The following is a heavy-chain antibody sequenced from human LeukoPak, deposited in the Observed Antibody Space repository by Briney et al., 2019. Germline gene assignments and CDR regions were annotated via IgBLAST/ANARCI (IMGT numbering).Heavy chain of an antibody. J-gene: IGHJ6*03. Sequence: SVKVSCKASGGTFSSYGISWVRQAPGQGLEWMGGVIPMFGTANYAQMFQGRATITADESTSTAYMELSSLRSEDTAVYFCARIDYGEYGTNNYFFYYMGVWGKGTTVTVSS. CDR1: GGTFSSYG. V-gene: IGHV1-69*13. D-gene: IGHD4-17*01. CDR2: VIPMFGTA. CDR3: ARIDYGEYGTNNYFFYYMGV.